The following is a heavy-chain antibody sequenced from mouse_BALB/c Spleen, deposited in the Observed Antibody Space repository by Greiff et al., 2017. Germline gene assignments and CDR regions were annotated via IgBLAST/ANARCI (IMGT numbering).Heavy chain of an antibody. D-gene: IGHD2-4*01. CDR3: ARWGDYPFAY. V-gene: IGHV1-69*02. CDR1: GYTFTSYW. J-gene: IGHJ3*01. Sequence: QVQLQQPGAELVKPGASVKLSCKASGYTFTSYWMHWVKQRPGQGLEWIGEIDPSDSYTNYNQKFKGKATLTVDKSSSTAYMQLSSLTSEDSAVYYCARWGDYPFAYWGQGTLVTVSA. CDR2: IDPSDSYT.